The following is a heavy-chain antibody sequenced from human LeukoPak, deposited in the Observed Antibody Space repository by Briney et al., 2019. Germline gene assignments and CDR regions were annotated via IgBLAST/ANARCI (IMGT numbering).Heavy chain of an antibody. CDR2: IYYSGST. Sequence: PSQTLSLTCTVSGGSISSGGYYWSWIRQHPGKGLEWIGYIYYSGSTYYNPSLKSRVTISVDTSKNQFSLKLSSVTAADTAVYYCARAGFFNPPQAFDIWGQGTMVTVSS. CDR1: GGSISSGGYY. CDR3: ARAGFFNPPQAFDI. D-gene: IGHD3-3*01. J-gene: IGHJ3*02. V-gene: IGHV4-31*03.